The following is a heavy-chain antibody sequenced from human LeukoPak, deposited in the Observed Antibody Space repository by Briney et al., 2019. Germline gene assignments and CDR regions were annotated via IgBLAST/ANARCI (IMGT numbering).Heavy chain of an antibody. CDR3: ARSVGATHLENWFDP. J-gene: IGHJ5*02. Sequence: SVKVSCKASGGTFSSYAISWVRQAPGRGLEWMGGIIPIFGTANYAQKFQGRVTITADESTSTAYMELSSLRSEDTAVYYCARSVGATHLENWFDPRGQGTLVTVSS. V-gene: IGHV1-69*13. D-gene: IGHD1-26*01. CDR2: IIPIFGTA. CDR1: GGTFSSYA.